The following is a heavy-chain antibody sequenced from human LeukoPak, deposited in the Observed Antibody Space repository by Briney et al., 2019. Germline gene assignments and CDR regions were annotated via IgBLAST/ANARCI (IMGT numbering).Heavy chain of an antibody. CDR3: ARGSRGDGAAFDI. J-gene: IGHJ3*02. CDR1: GGSISSYY. Sequence: PSETLSLTCIVSGGSISSYYWSWIRQPPGKGLEWIGYIYYSGSTKYNPSLKSRVTISVDTSKNQISLKLSSVTAADTAIYYCARGSRGDGAAFDIWGQGTMVTVSS. D-gene: IGHD7-27*01. CDR2: IYYSGST. V-gene: IGHV4-59*01.